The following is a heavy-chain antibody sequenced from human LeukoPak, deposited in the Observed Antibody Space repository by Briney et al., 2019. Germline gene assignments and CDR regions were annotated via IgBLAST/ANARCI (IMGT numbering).Heavy chain of an antibody. Sequence: HPSQTLSLTCTVSGFSISSGDYYWSWIRQPPGKGLEWIGYIYYSGSAYYNPALKSRVTIAVDTSKNQFSLRLSSVTAADTAVYYCADGWGSLGFKNWGQGTLVTVSS. CDR3: ADGWGSLGFKN. CDR1: GFSISSGDYY. CDR2: IYYSGSA. J-gene: IGHJ4*02. V-gene: IGHV4-30-4*01. D-gene: IGHD3-10*01.